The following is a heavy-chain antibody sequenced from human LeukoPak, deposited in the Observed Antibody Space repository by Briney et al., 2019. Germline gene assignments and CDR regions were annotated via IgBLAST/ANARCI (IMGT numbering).Heavy chain of an antibody. CDR2: IYYSGST. V-gene: IGHV4-39*01. D-gene: IGHD6-6*01. CDR3: ARHIRGLVGSAFDI. Sequence: PSETLSLTCTVSGGSISSSSYSWGWIRQPPGKGLEWIGSIYYSGSTYYNPSLKSRVTISVDTSKNQFSLKLSSVTAADTAVYYCARHIRGLVGSAFDIWGQGTMVTVSS. CDR1: GGSISSSSYS. J-gene: IGHJ3*02.